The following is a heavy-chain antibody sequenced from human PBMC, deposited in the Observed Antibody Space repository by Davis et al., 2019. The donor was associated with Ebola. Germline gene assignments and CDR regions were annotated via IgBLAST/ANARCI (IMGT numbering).Heavy chain of an antibody. CDR1: GFTFSTYG. CDR3: AKDGGVAYYETLTGYSYFDY. D-gene: IGHD3-9*01. V-gene: IGHV3-30*02. J-gene: IGHJ4*02. CDR2: IHYDANNK. Sequence: PGGSLRLSCAASGFTFSTYGMHWVRQAPGKGLEWVAFIHYDANNKYYADSVKGRFTISRDNSKNTLYLQMNSLRVEDTAAYYCAKDGGVAYYETLTGYSYFDYWGQGTLVTVSS.